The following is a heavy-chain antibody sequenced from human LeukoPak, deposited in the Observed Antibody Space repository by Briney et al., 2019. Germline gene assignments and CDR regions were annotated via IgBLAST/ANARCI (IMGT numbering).Heavy chain of an antibody. V-gene: IGHV1-69*13. Sequence: SVTVSCKASGGTFSSYAISWVRQAPGQGLEWMGRIIPIFGTANYAQKFQRRVTITAEESTITDYMELSSLRSEDTAVYYCARETIRYCSSTSCYKGELDYWGQGTLVTVSS. J-gene: IGHJ4*02. CDR1: GGTFSSYA. CDR3: ARETIRYCSSTSCYKGELDY. D-gene: IGHD2-2*02. CDR2: IIPIFGTA.